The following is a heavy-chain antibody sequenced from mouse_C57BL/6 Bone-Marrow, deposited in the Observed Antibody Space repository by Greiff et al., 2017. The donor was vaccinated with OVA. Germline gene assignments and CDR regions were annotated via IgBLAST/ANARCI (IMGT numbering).Heavy chain of an antibody. D-gene: IGHD2-4*01. V-gene: IGHV3-6*01. CDR1: GYSITSGYY. Sequence: EVKLQESGPGLVKPSQSLSLTCSVTGYSITSGYYWNWIRQFPGNKLEWMGYISYDGSNNYNPSLKNRISITRDTSKNQFFLKLNSVTTEDTATYYCASFYYDYDERYFDVWGTGTTVTVSS. CDR3: ASFYYDYDERYFDV. CDR2: ISYDGSN. J-gene: IGHJ1*03.